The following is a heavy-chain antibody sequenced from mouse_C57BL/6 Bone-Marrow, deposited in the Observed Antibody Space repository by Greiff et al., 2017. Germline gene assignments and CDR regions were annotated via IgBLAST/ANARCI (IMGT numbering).Heavy chain of an antibody. CDR1: GFTFSSYA. CDR3: ARGAATGDY. V-gene: IGHV5-6-5*01. Sequence: EVQGVESGGGLVKPGGSLKLSCAASGFTFSSYAMSWVRQTPEKRLEWVASISSGGSTYYPDSVKGRFTISRDNARNILYLQMSSLRSEDTARYYCARGAATGDYWGQGTTLTVSS. J-gene: IGHJ2*01. CDR2: ISSGGST. D-gene: IGHD1-2*01.